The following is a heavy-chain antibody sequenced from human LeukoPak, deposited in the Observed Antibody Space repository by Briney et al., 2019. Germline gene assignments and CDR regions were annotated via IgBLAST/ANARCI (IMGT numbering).Heavy chain of an antibody. CDR3: ARDVDFAFDY. Sequence: ASVKVSCKPSGYSFTRKGISWVRQAPGQGLEWMAWISANSGDTKFAQNFQDRVTLTTDTSTSTAYMELRSLRSDDTAVHYCARDVDFAFDYWGQRTLVTVSS. CDR1: GYSFTRKG. D-gene: IGHD3-9*01. J-gene: IGHJ4*02. CDR2: ISANSGDT. V-gene: IGHV1-18*01.